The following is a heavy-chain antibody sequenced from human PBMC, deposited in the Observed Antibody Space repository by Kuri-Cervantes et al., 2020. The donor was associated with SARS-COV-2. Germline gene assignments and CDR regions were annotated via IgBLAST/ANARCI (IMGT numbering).Heavy chain of an antibody. CDR1: GFTFSSYS. J-gene: IGHJ5*02. CDR3: ARRIAVAEGVWFDP. D-gene: IGHD6-19*01. V-gene: IGHV3-21*04. CDR2: ISSSSSYI. Sequence: GESLKISWAASGFTFSSYSMNWVRQAPGTGLEWVSSISSSSSYIYYADSVKGRFTIYRDNSKNTLYLQMNSLRAEDTAVYYCARRIAVAEGVWFDPWGQGTLVTVSS.